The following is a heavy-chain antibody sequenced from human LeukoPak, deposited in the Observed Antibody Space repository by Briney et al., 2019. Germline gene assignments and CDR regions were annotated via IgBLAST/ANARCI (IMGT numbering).Heavy chain of an antibody. Sequence: SETLSLTCTVSGGSMNSYYWSWVRQPPGKGLEWIGYISYSGTTTYNTSLKSRVTISADKSKSQFSLQLSSVTAADTAVYYCARVVGGNEYNAGSWGQGTLVTVSS. CDR2: ISYSGTT. J-gene: IGHJ4*02. CDR1: GGSMNSYY. D-gene: IGHD4-23*01. V-gene: IGHV4-59*01. CDR3: ARVVGGNEYNAGS.